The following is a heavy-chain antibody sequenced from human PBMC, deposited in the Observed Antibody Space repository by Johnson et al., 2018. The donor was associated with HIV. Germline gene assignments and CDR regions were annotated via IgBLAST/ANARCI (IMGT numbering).Heavy chain of an antibody. CDR2: IRNDGSKK. D-gene: IGHD1-14*01. Sequence: VQLVESGGGVAQPGGSLRLSCVASGFTFSSYGMHWVRQAPGKGLEWVPFIRNDGSKKYYADSVKGRFTISRDNAKNTLYLHMNSMRGEDTAVYCCASRAVTTSAEDDAFEIWRQGTMVAVCS. V-gene: IGHV3-30*02. J-gene: IGHJ3*02. CDR1: GFTFSSYG. CDR3: ASRAVTTSAEDDAFEI.